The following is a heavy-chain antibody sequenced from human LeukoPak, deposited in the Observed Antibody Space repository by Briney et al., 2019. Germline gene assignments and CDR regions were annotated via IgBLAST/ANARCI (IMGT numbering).Heavy chain of an antibody. CDR1: GGSISSYY. CDR3: ARGSTVGGYFDY. CDR2: IYYSGST. D-gene: IGHD4-17*01. J-gene: IGHJ4*02. V-gene: IGHV4-59*08. Sequence: SETLSLTCTVSGGSISSYYWSWIRQPPGKGLEWSGYIYYSGSTNYNPSLKSRVTISVDTSKNPFSLKLSSVTAADTAVYYCARGSTVGGYFDYWGQGTLVTVSS.